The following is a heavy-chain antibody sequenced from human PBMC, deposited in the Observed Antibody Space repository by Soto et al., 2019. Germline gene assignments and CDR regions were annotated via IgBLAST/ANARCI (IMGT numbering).Heavy chain of an antibody. CDR2: IMPVFGTP. CDR3: ARGVTANYMGGDAFAI. Sequence: QVLLVQSGAEVKKPGSSVKVSCQAAGGSFSSYMVSWVRQAPGQGLDYMGGIMPVFGTPTYKEKFQGRVTVTADESTGTAYLELTSLKSDDTAGYYCARGVTANYMGGDAFAIWGQGTLVAVSS. V-gene: IGHV1-69*01. CDR1: GGSFSSYM. J-gene: IGHJ3*02. D-gene: IGHD4-4*01.